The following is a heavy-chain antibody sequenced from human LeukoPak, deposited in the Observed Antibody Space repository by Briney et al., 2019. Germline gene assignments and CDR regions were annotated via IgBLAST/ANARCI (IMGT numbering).Heavy chain of an antibody. V-gene: IGHV3-15*07. CDR3: ATDFYDTT. D-gene: IGHD3-22*01. CDR2: IRSNSDGGTI. Sequence: GGSLRLSCAASGFTFTNAWMNWVRQAPGKGLEWVGRIRSNSDGGTIDYAAPVKGRFALSRDDSKNTLYLQMNSLQTEDTAVYYCATDFYDTTWGQGTLVTVSS. CDR1: GFTFTNAW. J-gene: IGHJ5*02.